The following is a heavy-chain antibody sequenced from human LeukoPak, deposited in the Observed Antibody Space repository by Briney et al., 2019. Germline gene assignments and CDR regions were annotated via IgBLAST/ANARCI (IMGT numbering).Heavy chain of an antibody. CDR2: INHSGST. Sequence: PSETLSLTCAVYGGSFSGYYWSWIRQPPGKGLEWIGEINHSGSTNYNPSLKSRVTISVDTSKNQFSLKLSSVTAADTAVYYCARADYDTPFFDYWGQGTLVTVSS. CDR1: GGSFSGYY. J-gene: IGHJ4*02. CDR3: ARADYDTPFFDY. D-gene: IGHD3-22*01. V-gene: IGHV4-34*01.